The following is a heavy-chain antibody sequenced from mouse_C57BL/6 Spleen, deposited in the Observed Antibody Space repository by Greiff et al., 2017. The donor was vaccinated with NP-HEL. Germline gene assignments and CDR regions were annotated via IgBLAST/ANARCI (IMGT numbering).Heavy chain of an antibody. V-gene: IGHV5-9-1*02. J-gene: IGHJ4*01. CDR2: ISSGGDYI. CDR3: TRGHGSYAMDY. Sequence: EVKLVESGEGLVKPGGSLKLSCAASGFTFSSYAMSWVRQTPEKRLEWVAYISSGGDYIYYADTVKGRFTISSDNARNTLYLHLRSLKSEDTAMYYCTRGHGSYAMDYWGQGTSVTVSS. D-gene: IGHD1-1*01. CDR1: GFTFSSYA.